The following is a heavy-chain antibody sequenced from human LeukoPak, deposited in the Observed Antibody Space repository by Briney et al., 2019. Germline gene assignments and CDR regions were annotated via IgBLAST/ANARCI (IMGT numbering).Heavy chain of an antibody. J-gene: IGHJ4*02. CDR3: ARGETFDY. D-gene: IGHD1-26*01. V-gene: IGHV3-30-3*01. CDR1: GFTFSSYA. Sequence: GGSLRLSCAASGFTFSSYAMHWVRQAPGKGLDWVAVISYDGSNKYYADSVKGRFTISRDNSKNTLYLQMNSLRAEDTAVYYCARGETFDYWGQGTLVTVSS. CDR2: ISYDGSNK.